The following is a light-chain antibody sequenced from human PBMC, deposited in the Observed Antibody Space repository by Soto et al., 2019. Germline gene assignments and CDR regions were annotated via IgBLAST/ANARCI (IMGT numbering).Light chain of an antibody. V-gene: IGKV3-20*01. CDR1: QSVSSSY. CDR3: QQYYSAPRP. J-gene: IGKJ4*01. CDR2: GAS. Sequence: EIVLTQSPGTLSLSPGERATLSCRASQSVSSSYLAWSQQKPGQAPRLLIYGASSRATGIPDRFSGSGSGTDFTLTISCLQPEYVATYYCQQYYSAPRPVGGGTKVDSK.